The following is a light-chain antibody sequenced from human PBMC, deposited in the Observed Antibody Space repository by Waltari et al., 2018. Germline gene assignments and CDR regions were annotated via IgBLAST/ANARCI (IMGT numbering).Light chain of an antibody. CDR3: QTGGFGIWV. J-gene: IGLJ3*02. Sequence: QLLLTQSPSASASLGASVKLTCTVSSGHSNYAIAWHQQHPQKGPRDLMKVNSDGSHIKGDGLPDRFSGSSSGAERYLIISSLQAEDEADYYCQTGGFGIWVFGGGTTLTVL. V-gene: IGLV4-69*01. CDR1: SGHSNYA. CDR2: VNSDGSH.